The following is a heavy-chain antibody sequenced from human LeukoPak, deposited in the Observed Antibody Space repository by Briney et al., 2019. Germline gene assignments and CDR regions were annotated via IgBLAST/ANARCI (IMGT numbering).Heavy chain of an antibody. CDR3: AASQHVIRDFQN. J-gene: IGHJ1*01. Sequence: PGGSLRLSCAASGFTFSNYALHWVRQAPGKALEWVANINEFGGEKYYLDSVKGRFTISRDNAKNSLYLQMNSLRVDDTALYYCAASQHVIRDFQNWGQGTLVTVSS. D-gene: IGHD3-16*02. V-gene: IGHV3-7*01. CDR2: INEFGGEK. CDR1: GFTFSNYA.